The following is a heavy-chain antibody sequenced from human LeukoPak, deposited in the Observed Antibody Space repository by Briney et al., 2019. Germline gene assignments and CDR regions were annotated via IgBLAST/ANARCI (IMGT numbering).Heavy chain of an antibody. J-gene: IGHJ6*03. CDR3: AREGIGRYYYYYYMDV. CDR2: INHSGST. CDR1: HGSISSVGYY. D-gene: IGHD1-1*01. V-gene: IGHV4-39*07. Sequence: PSETLSLTCTVSHGSISSVGYYWGWIRQPPGKGLEWIGEINHSGSTNYNPSLKSRVTISVDTSKNQFSLKLGSVTAADTAVYYCAREGIGRYYYYYYMDVWGKGTTVTISS.